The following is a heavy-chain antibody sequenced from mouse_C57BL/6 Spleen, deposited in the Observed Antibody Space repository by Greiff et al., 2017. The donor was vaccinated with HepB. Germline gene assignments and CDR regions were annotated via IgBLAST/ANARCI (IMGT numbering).Heavy chain of an antibody. CDR1: GFTFSSYG. CDR2: ISSGCSYT. J-gene: IGHJ2*01. Sequence: EVKVVESGGDLVKPGGSLKLSCAASGFTFSSYGMSWVRQTPDKRLKWVATISSGCSYTYYPDCVKERFTISRDNAKNTLYLQMSSLKSEDTAMYYGESSAYYSKYTEGFFDYWGQGTTLTVSS. D-gene: IGHD2-5*01. V-gene: IGHV5-6*01. CDR3: ESSAYYSKYTEGFFDY.